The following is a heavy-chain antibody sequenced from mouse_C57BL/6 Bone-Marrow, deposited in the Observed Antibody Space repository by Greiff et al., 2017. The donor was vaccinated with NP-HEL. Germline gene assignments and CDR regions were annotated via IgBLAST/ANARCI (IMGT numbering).Heavy chain of an antibody. CDR1: GYTFTEYT. Sequence: QVQLQQSGAELVKPGASVKLSCKASGYTFTEYTIHWVKQRSGQGLEWIGWFYPGSGSIKYNEKFKDKATLTADKSSSTVYMELSRLTSEDSAVYVFARHEPPFDGSKSAMDYWGQGTSVTVSS. CDR2: FYPGSGSI. V-gene: IGHV1-62-2*01. D-gene: IGHD1-1*01. J-gene: IGHJ4*01. CDR3: ARHEPPFDGSKSAMDY.